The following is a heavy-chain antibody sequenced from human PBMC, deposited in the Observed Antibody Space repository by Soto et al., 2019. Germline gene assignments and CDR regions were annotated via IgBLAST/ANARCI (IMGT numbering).Heavy chain of an antibody. D-gene: IGHD6-13*01. CDR1: GGSIISYY. V-gene: IGHV4-59*01. CDR2: IYYSGST. J-gene: IGHJ4*02. Sequence: SETLSLTCTVSGGSIISYYWSWIRLPPGKGLEWIGYIYYSGSTNYNPFLKSRVTMSVDMSKNQFSLTLSSVTAADTAVYYCAGALPTLASAVHFEYCGQGTLHNVSS. CDR3: AGALPTLASAVHFEY.